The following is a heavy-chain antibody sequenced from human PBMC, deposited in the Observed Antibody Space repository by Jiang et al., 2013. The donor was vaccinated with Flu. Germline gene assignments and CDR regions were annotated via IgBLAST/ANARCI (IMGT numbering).Heavy chain of an antibody. V-gene: IGHV1-69*04. D-gene: IGHD3-22*01. J-gene: IGHJ5*02. Sequence: EVKKPGSSVKVSCKASGGTFNSYVISWVRQAPGQGLEWMGMIIPIFGIANHTQKFQGRVTITADRSTNTAYMELSSLRSEDTAVYYCAIRLSYYYDPTRLDPWGQGTLVTVS. CDR1: GGTFNSYV. CDR3: AIRLSYYYDPTRLDP. CDR2: IIPIFGIA.